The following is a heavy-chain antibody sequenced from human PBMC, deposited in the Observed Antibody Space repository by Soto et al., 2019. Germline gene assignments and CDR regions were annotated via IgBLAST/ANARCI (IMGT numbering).Heavy chain of an antibody. D-gene: IGHD3-9*01. V-gene: IGHV4-34*01. CDR3: APVRNFDKLFSL. Sequence: SETLSLTSAVYGGSFSNYYWSWIRQPPGKGLEWIGEINQGGSTTYNPSLKSRVTMSLDTSKNQYFLKLNSVTAADTAVYYCAPVRNFDKLFSLWGQGTPVTVSS. CDR1: GGSFSNYY. J-gene: IGHJ4*02. CDR2: INQGGST.